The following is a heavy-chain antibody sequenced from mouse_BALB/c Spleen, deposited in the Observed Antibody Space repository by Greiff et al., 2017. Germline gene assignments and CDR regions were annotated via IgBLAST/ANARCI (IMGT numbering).Heavy chain of an antibody. CDR2: IDPANGNT. V-gene: IGHV14-3*02. Sequence: EVQGVESGAELVKPGASVKLSCTASGFNIKDTYMHWVKQRPEQGLEWIGRIDPANGNTKYDPKFQGKATITADTSSNTAYLQLSSLTSEDTAVYYCARQGYGNYFDYWGQGTTLTVSS. J-gene: IGHJ2*01. D-gene: IGHD2-1*01. CDR1: GFNIKDTY. CDR3: ARQGYGNYFDY.